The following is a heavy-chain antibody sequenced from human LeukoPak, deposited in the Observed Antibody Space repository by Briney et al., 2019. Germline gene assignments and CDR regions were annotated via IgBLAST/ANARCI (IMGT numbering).Heavy chain of an antibody. J-gene: IGHJ4*02. D-gene: IGHD5-18*01. CDR3: AKPQVGDTAMDY. CDR1: GLSVSTNY. Sequence: PGGSLRLSCAASGLSVSTNYMSWVRQGPGKGLEWLSIIYPDGSTYYADSVKGRFTISRDNSKNTLYLQMNSLRAEDTAVYYCAKPQVGDTAMDYWGQGTLVTVSS. V-gene: IGHV3-66*02. CDR2: IYPDGST.